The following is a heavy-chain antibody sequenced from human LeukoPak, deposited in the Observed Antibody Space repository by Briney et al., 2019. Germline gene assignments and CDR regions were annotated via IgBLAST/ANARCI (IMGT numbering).Heavy chain of an antibody. CDR3: ARDGQVVVPSGYYYDGMDV. CDR2: IYTSGST. CDR1: GGSISSYY. D-gene: IGHD2-21*01. V-gene: IGHV4-4*07. J-gene: IGHJ6*02. Sequence: SETLSLTCTVSGGSISSYYWSWIRQPAGKGLEWIGRIYTSGSTNYNPSLKSRVTMSVDTSKNQISLKLTSVTAADTAVYYCARDGQVVVPSGYYYDGMDVWGQGTTVTVSS.